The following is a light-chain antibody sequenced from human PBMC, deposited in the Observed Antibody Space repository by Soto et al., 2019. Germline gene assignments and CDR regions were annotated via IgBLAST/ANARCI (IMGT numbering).Light chain of an antibody. V-gene: IGKV1-5*01. CDR2: DAS. CDR3: QQYNSCLWT. CDR1: QSISSW. Sequence: DIQMTQSPSTLSASVGDRVTITCRASQSISSWLAWYQQKPGKAPKLLIYDASSLESGVPSRFSGSGSGTEFTLTISSLQPDDFATYYCQQYNSCLWTFGQGTKVDI. J-gene: IGKJ1*01.